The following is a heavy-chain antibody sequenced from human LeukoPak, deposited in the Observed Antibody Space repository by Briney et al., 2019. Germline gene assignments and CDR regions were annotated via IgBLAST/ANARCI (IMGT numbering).Heavy chain of an antibody. CDR1: GFTFGNYA. D-gene: IGHD4-11*01. CDR2: ISGSGTTT. J-gene: IGHJ4*02. V-gene: IGHV3-23*01. Sequence: GSLRLSCAASGFTFGNYAMNWVRQAPGKGLEWVSGISGSGTTTYYADSVKGRFTISRDNSKNTQHLQMNSLRAEDTAVYYCAKIIYCNYGYFDYWGQGILVTVSS. CDR3: AKIIYCNYGYFDY.